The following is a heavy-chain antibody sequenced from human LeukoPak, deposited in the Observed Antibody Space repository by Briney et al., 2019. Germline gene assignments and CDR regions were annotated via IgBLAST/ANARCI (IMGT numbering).Heavy chain of an antibody. D-gene: IGHD6-19*01. CDR3: AKLSYSSGWYY. CDR1: GFTFSSYG. J-gene: IGHJ4*02. V-gene: IGHV3-30*02. CDR2: IWYDGSNK. Sequence: GGSLRLSCAASGFTFSSYGMHWVRQAPGKGLEWVAVIWYDGSNKYYADSVKGRFTISRDNSKNTLYLQMNSLRAEDTAVYYCAKLSYSSGWYYWGQGTLVTVSS.